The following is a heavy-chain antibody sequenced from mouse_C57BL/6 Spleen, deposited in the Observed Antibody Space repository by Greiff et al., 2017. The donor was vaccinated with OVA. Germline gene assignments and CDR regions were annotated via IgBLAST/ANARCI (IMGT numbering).Heavy chain of an antibody. V-gene: IGHV6-3*01. CDR1: GFTFSNYW. Sequence: EVQLQQSGGGLVQPGGSMKLSCVASGFTFSNYWMNWVRQSPEKGLEWVAQIRLKSDNYATHYAETVKGRFTISRDDSKSSVYLQMNNLRAEDTGIYYCTEVGFYDGHRQLAYWGQGTLVTVSA. CDR2: IRLKSDNYAT. J-gene: IGHJ3*01. D-gene: IGHD2-3*01. CDR3: TEVGFYDGHRQLAY.